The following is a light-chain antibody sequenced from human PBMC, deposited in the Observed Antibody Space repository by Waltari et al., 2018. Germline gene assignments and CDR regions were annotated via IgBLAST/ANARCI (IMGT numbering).Light chain of an antibody. V-gene: IGKV1-27*01. CDR2: AAS. J-gene: IGKJ1*01. CDR1: QDISNY. CDR3: QKYGSAPGT. Sequence: IQMTQSPRSLSASVGDRVTMSCRASQDISNYVAWYQQKPGKVPKIVIYAASTLQSGVPSRFSGSGYGAEFTLTISNLQPEDVATYYCQKYGSAPGTFGKGTKVEIK.